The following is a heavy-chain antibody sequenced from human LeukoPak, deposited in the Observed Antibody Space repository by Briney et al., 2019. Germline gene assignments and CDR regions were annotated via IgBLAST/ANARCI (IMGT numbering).Heavy chain of an antibody. CDR3: ARPSGIADDYYYGMDV. V-gene: IGHV5-51*01. Sequence: GESLKISCKGSGYSFTSCWIGWVRQMPGKGLEWMGIIYPGVSDTRYSPSFQGQVTISADKSISTAYLQWSSLKASDTAMYYCARPSGIADDYYYGMDVWGQGTTVTVSS. D-gene: IGHD6-13*01. CDR2: IYPGVSDT. CDR1: GYSFTSCW. J-gene: IGHJ6*02.